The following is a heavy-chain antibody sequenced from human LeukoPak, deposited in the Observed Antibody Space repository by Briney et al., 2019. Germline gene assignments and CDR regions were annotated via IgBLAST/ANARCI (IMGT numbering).Heavy chain of an antibody. CDR3: AKDALISYRGAWSQSDY. Sequence: GGSLRLSCAASGFTFSSYAMSWVRQAPGKGLEWGSAISGSAGSTYYADSVKGRFTISRDNSKNTLYLQMNSLRAEDTAVYYCAKDALISYRGAWSQSDYWGQGTLVTVSS. D-gene: IGHD2/OR15-2a*01. CDR1: GFTFSSYA. CDR2: ISGSAGST. J-gene: IGHJ4*02. V-gene: IGHV3-23*01.